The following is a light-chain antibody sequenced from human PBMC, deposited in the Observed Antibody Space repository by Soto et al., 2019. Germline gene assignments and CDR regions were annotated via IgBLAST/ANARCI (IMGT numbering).Light chain of an antibody. J-gene: IGKJ2*01. V-gene: IGKV2-28*01. CDR1: QSLLHSDGYTY. Sequence: DIVMTQSPLSLPVTPGESASISCRSSQSLLHSDGYTYLNWYLQKPGQSPQLLIYLGSNRASGVPDRFSGSGSGTDFTLKINRVQAEDVGVFYCMQGLRPMYTFGQGTKLEIK. CDR2: LGS. CDR3: MQGLRPMYT.